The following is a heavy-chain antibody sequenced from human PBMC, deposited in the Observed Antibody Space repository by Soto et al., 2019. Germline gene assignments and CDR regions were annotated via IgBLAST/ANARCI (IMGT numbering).Heavy chain of an antibody. CDR3: ARVYCSSTSCYVHYNGMDV. Sequence: ASVKVSCKASGGTFSSYAISWVRQAPGQRLEWMGWINAGNGNTKYPQKFQGRVTITRDTSASTAYMELSSLRSEDTAVYYCARVYCSSTSCYVHYNGMDVWGQGTTVTVSS. CDR1: GGTFSSYA. CDR2: INAGNGNT. D-gene: IGHD2-2*01. J-gene: IGHJ6*02. V-gene: IGHV1-3*01.